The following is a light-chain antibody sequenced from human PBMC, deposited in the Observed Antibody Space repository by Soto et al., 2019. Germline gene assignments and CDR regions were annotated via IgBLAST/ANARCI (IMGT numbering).Light chain of an antibody. CDR1: SSDIGGYDY. Sequence: QSVLTQPASVSGSPGQSITISCTGTSSDIGGYDYVSWYQQLPGKAPKLLIYDVNNRPSGVSHRFSGSKSGNTASLTISWFQAEDEADYYCSSYTGSSTFVFGTGTKVTVL. CDR2: DVN. J-gene: IGLJ1*01. V-gene: IGLV2-14*01. CDR3: SSYTGSSTFV.